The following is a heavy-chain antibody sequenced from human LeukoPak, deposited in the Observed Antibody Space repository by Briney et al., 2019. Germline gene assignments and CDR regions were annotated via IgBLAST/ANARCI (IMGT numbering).Heavy chain of an antibody. J-gene: IGHJ4*02. V-gene: IGHV4-34*01. Sequence: SETLSLTCAVYGGSFSGYYWSWIRQPPGKGLEWIGEINHSGSTNYNPSLKSRVTISVDTSKNQFSLKLSSVTAADTAVYYCARIRGWHPGIDYWGQGTLVTVSS. CDR1: GGSFSGYY. CDR3: ARIRGWHPGIDY. CDR2: INHSGST. D-gene: IGHD6-19*01.